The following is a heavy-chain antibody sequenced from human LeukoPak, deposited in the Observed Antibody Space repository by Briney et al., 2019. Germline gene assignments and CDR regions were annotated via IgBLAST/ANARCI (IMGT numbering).Heavy chain of an antibody. CDR1: GYTLIELC. D-gene: IGHD4-17*01. J-gene: IGHJ4*02. CDR3: AALEDYGDYEFVH. Sequence: ASVKVSCKVSGYTLIELCMHWVRQAPGKGLGWMGGFDPEDGESIYAQKFQGRVTMTEDTSTDTAYMELSSLRSEDTAVYYCAALEDYGDYEFVHWGQGTLVTVPS. CDR2: FDPEDGES. V-gene: IGHV1-24*01.